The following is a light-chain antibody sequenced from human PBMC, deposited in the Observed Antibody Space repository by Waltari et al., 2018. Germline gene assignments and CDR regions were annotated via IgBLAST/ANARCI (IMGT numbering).Light chain of an antibody. CDR2: SNS. CDR3: ASWDYSLKGVV. Sequence: QPVVTQPPSASGTPGQRVTISCSGSSSNIESNPVNWYQQLPGRPPKLLIYSNSHRPSGVPDRFSASTSGRSASLAISGLQSDDEGNYYCASWDYSLKGVVYGGGTKLTVL. J-gene: IGLJ2*01. V-gene: IGLV1-44*01. CDR1: SSNIESNP.